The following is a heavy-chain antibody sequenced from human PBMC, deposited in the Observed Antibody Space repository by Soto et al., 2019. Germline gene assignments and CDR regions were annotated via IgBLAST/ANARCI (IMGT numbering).Heavy chain of an antibody. Sequence: SETLSLTCAVYGGSFSGYYWSWIRQPPGKGLEWIGEINHSGSTNYNPSLKSRVTISVDTSKNQFSLKLSSVTAADTAVYYCARSRSLGYCSGGSCYPDCYYYMDVWGKGTTVTVSS. J-gene: IGHJ6*03. V-gene: IGHV4-34*01. D-gene: IGHD2-15*01. CDR1: GGSFSGYY. CDR2: INHSGST. CDR3: ARSRSLGYCSGGSCYPDCYYYMDV.